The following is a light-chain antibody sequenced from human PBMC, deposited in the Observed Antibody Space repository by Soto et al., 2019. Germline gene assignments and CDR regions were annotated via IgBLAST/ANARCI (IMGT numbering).Light chain of an antibody. CDR3: QQADTFPRT. J-gene: IGKJ4*01. CDR1: QAVNSR. V-gene: IGKV1-12*01. Sequence: DIQLTQSPSSLSASVGDSVTITCRASQAVNSRLAWYQQKPGEAPKLLIYGAYTLHSGVPSRFRGGGSGTYFTLTISSLQPEDFASYYCQQADTFPRTFGGGTKVDI. CDR2: GAY.